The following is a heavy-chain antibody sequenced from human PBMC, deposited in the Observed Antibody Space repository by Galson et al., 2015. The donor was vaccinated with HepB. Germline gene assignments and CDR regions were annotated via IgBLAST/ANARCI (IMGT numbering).Heavy chain of an antibody. Sequence: SLRLSCAASGFIFKNYNMNWVRQAPGKGLEWVSSISSSGDYIYYAESVKGRFTISRDNAKSSLFLQMSSLRAEDAAVYYCARDWGIAVAGTWWFDPWGQGTVVTVSS. CDR1: GFIFKNYN. CDR2: ISSSGDYI. J-gene: IGHJ5*02. V-gene: IGHV3-21*01. CDR3: ARDWGIAVAGTWWFDP. D-gene: IGHD6-19*01.